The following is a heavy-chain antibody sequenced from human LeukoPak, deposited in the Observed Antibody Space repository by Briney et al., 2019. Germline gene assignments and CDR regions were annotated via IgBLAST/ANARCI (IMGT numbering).Heavy chain of an antibody. CDR2: IYYSGST. CDR3: AGSDCSGGSCYPSSYYYYGMDV. CDR1: GGSISSYY. Sequence: SETLSLTCTDSGGSISSYYWSWIRQPPGKGLEWIGYIYYSGSTNYNPSLKSRVTISVDTSKNQFSLKLSSVTAADTAVYYCAGSDCSGGSCYPSSYYYYGMDVWGQGTTVTVSS. V-gene: IGHV4-59*01. D-gene: IGHD2-15*01. J-gene: IGHJ6*02.